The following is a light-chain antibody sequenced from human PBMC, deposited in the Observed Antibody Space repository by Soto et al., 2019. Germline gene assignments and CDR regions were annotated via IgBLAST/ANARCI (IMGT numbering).Light chain of an antibody. CDR2: AAS. CDR1: QSISSY. CDR3: QQSYSTPRP. V-gene: IGKV1-39*01. Sequence: DIQMTQSPSSLSASVGDRVTITCRASQSISSYLNWYQQKPGKAPKLLIYAASSLQSGVPSRFSGSGSGTDFTLTISSLQPEDFATYYCQQSYSTPRPFGQGTKVKSN. J-gene: IGKJ1*01.